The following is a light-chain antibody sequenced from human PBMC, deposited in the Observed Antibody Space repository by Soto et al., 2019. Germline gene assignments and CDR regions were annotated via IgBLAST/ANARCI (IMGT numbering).Light chain of an antibody. CDR3: QQYHTLPIT. Sequence: DIQMTQSPSSVSAAVGDRVTITCRASQGINKWLAWYQQKPGKAPQLLISAASTLRSGVPSRFSGSGSGTDFILTISNLQPEDFATYFCQQYHTLPITFGGGTKVDIK. CDR1: QGINKW. J-gene: IGKJ4*01. CDR2: AAS. V-gene: IGKV1-12*01.